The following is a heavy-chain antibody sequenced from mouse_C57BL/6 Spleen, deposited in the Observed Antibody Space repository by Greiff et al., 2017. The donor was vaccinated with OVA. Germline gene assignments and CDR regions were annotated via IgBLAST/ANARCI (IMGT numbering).Heavy chain of an antibody. CDR3: ARGGRGDYAMDY. CDR2: INPNNGGT. Sequence: VHVKQSGPELVKPGASVKIPCKASGYTFTDYNMDWVKQSHGKSLEWIGDINPNNGGTIYNQKFKGKATLTVDKSSSTAYMELRSLTSEDTAVYYCARGGRGDYAMDYWGQGTSVTVSS. J-gene: IGHJ4*01. V-gene: IGHV1-18*01. CDR1: GYTFTDYN.